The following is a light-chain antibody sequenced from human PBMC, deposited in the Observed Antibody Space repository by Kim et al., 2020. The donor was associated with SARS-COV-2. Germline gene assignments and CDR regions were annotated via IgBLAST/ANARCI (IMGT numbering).Light chain of an antibody. CDR2: AAS. V-gene: IGKV1-8*01. J-gene: IGKJ1*01. CDR1: QGISSY. Sequence: ASTGDRVTITCRASQGISSYLAWYQQKPGKAPKLLIYAASTMQSGVPSRFSGSGSGTDFTLTISCLQSEDFATYYCQQYYSYPWTFGQGTKVDIK. CDR3: QQYYSYPWT.